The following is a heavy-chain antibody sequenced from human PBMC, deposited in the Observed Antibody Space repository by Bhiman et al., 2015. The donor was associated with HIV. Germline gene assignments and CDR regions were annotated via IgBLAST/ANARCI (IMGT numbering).Heavy chain of an antibody. J-gene: IGHJ3*02. V-gene: IGHV3-20*03. CDR3: ARRDSGSLSFDI. D-gene: IGHD1-26*01. Sequence: GYADSVKGRCTISRDNDKNSLYLQMNSLRVEDTALYYCARRDSGSLSFDIWGQGTMVIVSS.